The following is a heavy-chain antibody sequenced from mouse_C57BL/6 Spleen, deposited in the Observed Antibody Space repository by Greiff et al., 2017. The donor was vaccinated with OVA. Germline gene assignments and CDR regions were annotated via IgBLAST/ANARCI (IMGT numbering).Heavy chain of an antibody. CDR3: ARLDAYDYGSFAY. Sequence: QVQLQQSGAELVKPGASVKLSCKASGYTFTSYWMHWVKQRPGRGLEWIGRIGPNSGGTKYNEKFKSKATLTVDKPSSTAYMQLSSLTSEDSAVYYCARLDAYDYGSFAYWGQGTLVTVSA. CDR1: GYTFTSYW. CDR2: IGPNSGGT. V-gene: IGHV1-72*01. J-gene: IGHJ3*01. D-gene: IGHD2-4*01.